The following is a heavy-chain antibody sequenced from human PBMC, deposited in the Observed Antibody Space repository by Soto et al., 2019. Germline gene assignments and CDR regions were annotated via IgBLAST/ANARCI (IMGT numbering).Heavy chain of an antibody. CDR2: IYYSGST. CDR3: ARDAGGPGDY. D-gene: IGHD2-15*01. CDR1: GGSMRSDNYF. J-gene: IGHJ4*02. Sequence: SETLSLTCTVSGGSMRSDNYFWSWIRQPPGKGLEWIGYIYYSGSTSYNPSLTSRVTLSADTSKNQFSLKLRSVTAADTAVYYCARDAGGPGDYWGQGGLVTVSS. V-gene: IGHV4-61*01.